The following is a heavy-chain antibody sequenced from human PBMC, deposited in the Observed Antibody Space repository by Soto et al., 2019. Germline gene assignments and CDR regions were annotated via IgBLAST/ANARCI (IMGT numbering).Heavy chain of an antibody. J-gene: IGHJ5*02. Sequence: GASVKVSFKASGYSFTNNDVRWVRQATGQGLEWMGWMNPGSGDTAYAQKFKGRVTMSRDISIATAYMELSSLRSDDTAIYYCARMATFGSLNWFDPWGHGTLVTVSS. CDR3: ARMATFGSLNWFDP. CDR2: MNPGSGDT. D-gene: IGHD3-16*01. V-gene: IGHV1-8*01. CDR1: GYSFTNND.